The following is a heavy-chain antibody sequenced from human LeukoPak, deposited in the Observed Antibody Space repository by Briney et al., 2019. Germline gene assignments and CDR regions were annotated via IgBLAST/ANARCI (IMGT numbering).Heavy chain of an antibody. V-gene: IGHV3-30*02. Sequence: GGSLRLSCAASGFAFKNAWMSWVRQAPGKGLEWVAFIRYDDRHYADSVKGRFTISRDNSKNTLSLEMNSLRTEDTAVYYCTKGPYYNILTGTIRVCNGFDIWGQGTMVTVYS. CDR2: IRYDDR. CDR1: GFAFKNAW. D-gene: IGHD3-9*01. J-gene: IGHJ3*02. CDR3: TKGPYYNILTGTIRVCNGFDI.